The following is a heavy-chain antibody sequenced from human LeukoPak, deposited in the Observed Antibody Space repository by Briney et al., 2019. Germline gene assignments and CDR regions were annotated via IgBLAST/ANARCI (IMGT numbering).Heavy chain of an antibody. J-gene: IGHJ4*02. CDR2: ISGSGGST. CDR3: AKKSYVVVVPAALDY. Sequence: PGGSLRLSCAASGFTFSSYAMSWVRQAPGKGLEWVSAISGSGGSTYYADSVKGRFTISRDNSKNTLYLQMNSLRAEDTAVYYCAKKSYVVVVPAALDYWGQGTLVTVSS. D-gene: IGHD2-2*01. CDR1: GFTFSSYA. V-gene: IGHV3-23*01.